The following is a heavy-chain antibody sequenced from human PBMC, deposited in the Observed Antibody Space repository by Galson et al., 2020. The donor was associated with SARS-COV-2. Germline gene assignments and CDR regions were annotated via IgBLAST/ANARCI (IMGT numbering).Heavy chain of an antibody. CDR2: IWYDGSNK. D-gene: IGHD3-22*01. V-gene: IGHV3-33*01. Sequence: GESLKISCAASGFTFSSYGMHLVRQAPGKGLEWVAVIWYDGSNKYYADSVKGRFTISRDKSKNTLYLQMNSLRAEDKAVYYCARDRDYYDSSGYFYSLDAFDIWGQGTMVTVSS. CDR3: ARDRDYYDSSGYFYSLDAFDI. CDR1: GFTFSSYG. J-gene: IGHJ3*02.